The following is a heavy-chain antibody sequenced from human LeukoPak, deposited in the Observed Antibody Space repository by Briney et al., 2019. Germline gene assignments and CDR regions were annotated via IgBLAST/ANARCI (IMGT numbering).Heavy chain of an antibody. CDR1: GYTFTGYY. V-gene: IGHV1-2*02. J-gene: IGHJ4*02. Sequence: ASVKVPCKASGYTFTGYYIHWLRQAPGQGLEWMGWINSNSGDTNYAQKFQGRVTMTRDTSISTAYMELSSLRSDDTAVYYCARSVREVIDSSRAPFDYWGQGTLVTVSS. D-gene: IGHD3-10*01. CDR2: INSNSGDT. CDR3: ARSVREVIDSSRAPFDY.